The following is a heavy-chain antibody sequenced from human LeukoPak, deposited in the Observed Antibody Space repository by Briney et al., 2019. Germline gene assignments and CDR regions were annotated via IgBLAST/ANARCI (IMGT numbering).Heavy chain of an antibody. CDR1: GGAISSYY. V-gene: IGHV4-59*08. CDR2: IYYSGST. D-gene: IGHD2-15*01. CDR3: ARGGPYCSGGSCFFDY. Sequence: SETLSLTCTVSGGAISSYYWSWIRQPPGQGLEWIGYIYYSGSTNYNPSLKSRVTISVDTSKNPFSLKLSSVTAADTAVYYCARGGPYCSGGSCFFDYWGQGTLVTVSS. J-gene: IGHJ4*02.